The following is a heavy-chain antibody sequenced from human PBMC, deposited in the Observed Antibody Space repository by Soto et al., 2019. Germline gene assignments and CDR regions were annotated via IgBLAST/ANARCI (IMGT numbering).Heavy chain of an antibody. CDR3: ARTQRGWELPFDY. D-gene: IGHD1-26*01. V-gene: IGHV3-66*01. J-gene: IGHJ4*02. CDR2: IYSGGST. CDR1: GFTVSSNY. Sequence: EVQLVESGGGLVQPGGSLRLSCAASGFTVSSNYMSWVRQAPGKGLEWVSVIYSGGSTYYAESVKGRFTISRDNSKNTLYLQMNSLRAEDTAVYYCARTQRGWELPFDYWGQGTLVTVSS.